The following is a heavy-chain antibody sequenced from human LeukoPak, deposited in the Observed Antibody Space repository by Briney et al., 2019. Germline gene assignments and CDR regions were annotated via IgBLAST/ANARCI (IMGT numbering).Heavy chain of an antibody. D-gene: IGHD6-19*01. J-gene: IGHJ2*01. Sequence: GRSLRLSCAASGFTFSSHWMHWVRQAPGKGLMWVSRVNSEGSSTTYADSVKGRFTISRDNAKNTLYLQINSLRAEDTAVYYCVSTVDYWYFDLWGRGTLVTVSS. V-gene: IGHV3-74*01. CDR2: VNSEGSST. CDR3: VSTVDYWYFDL. CDR1: GFTFSSHW.